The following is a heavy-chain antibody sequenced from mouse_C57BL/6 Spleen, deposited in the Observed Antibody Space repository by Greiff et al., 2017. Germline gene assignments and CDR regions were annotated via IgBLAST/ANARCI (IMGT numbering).Heavy chain of an antibody. D-gene: IGHD1-1*01. CDR1: GYAFSSSW. V-gene: IGHV1-82*01. CDR2: IYPGDGDT. J-gene: IGHJ3*01. Sequence: QVQLQQSGPELVKPGASVKISCKASGYAFSSSWMNWVKQRPGKGLEWIGRIYPGDGDTNYNGKFKGKATLTADKSSSTAYVQLSSLTSEDSAVYFCARSDYGSSPFAYWGQGTLVTVSA. CDR3: ARSDYGSSPFAY.